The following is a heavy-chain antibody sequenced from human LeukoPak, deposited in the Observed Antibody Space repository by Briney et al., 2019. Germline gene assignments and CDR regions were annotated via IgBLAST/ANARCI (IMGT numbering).Heavy chain of an antibody. J-gene: IGHJ4*02. CDR3: ARLGYCSSTGCYPYDH. Sequence: SETLSLTCTVSGGSISSSSYYWGWIRQPPGKGLEWIGSIYYSGSTYYNPSLKSRVTISVDTSKNQFSLKLSSVTAADTAVYYCARLGYCSSTGCYPYDHWGQGTLVTVSS. CDR1: GGSISSSSYY. D-gene: IGHD2-2*01. CDR2: IYYSGST. V-gene: IGHV4-39*07.